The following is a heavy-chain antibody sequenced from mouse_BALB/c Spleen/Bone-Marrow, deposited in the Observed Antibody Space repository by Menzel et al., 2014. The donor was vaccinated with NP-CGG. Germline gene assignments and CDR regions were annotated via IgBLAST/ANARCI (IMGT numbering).Heavy chain of an antibody. CDR3: TREDYGAY. CDR1: GFTFSSYA. D-gene: IGHD2-4*01. Sequence: EVQLVESGGGLVKPGGSLKLSCAASGFTFSSYAMSWVRQTPEKRLEWVAYISNGGGSTYYPDTVKGRFTISRDNAKNTLYLQMSSLKSEDTAIYYCTREDYGAYWGQGTLVTVSA. CDR2: ISNGGGST. J-gene: IGHJ3*01. V-gene: IGHV5-12-2*01.